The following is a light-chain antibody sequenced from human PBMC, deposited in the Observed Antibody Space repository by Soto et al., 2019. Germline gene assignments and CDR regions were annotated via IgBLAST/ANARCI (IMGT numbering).Light chain of an antibody. V-gene: IGLV2-8*01. CDR1: SSDVGGYNY. CDR2: EVS. Sequence: QSVLTQPPSASGSPGQSVTISCTGTSSDVGGYNYVSWYQQHPGKAPKLMIYEVSKRPSGVPDRFSGSKSGNTASLTVSGLQAEDEADYYCRSFAGNNNVVFGGGTKLTVL. CDR3: RSFAGNNNVV. J-gene: IGLJ2*01.